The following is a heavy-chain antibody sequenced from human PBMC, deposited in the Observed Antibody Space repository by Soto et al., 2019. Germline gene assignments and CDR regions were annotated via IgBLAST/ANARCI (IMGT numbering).Heavy chain of an antibody. V-gene: IGHV1-8*02. CDR3: ARGQLATLTDF. J-gene: IGHJ4*02. CDR2: MNPNTGNT. D-gene: IGHD3-9*01. Sequence: ASVKVSCKASGYTFTDFDINCVRQAPGQGLEWMGWMNPNTGNTRYAQKFQGRLIMTRDTSISTAYMEMGSLTSEDTAVYYCARGQLATLTDFWGQGTQVTVSS. CDR1: GYTFTDFD.